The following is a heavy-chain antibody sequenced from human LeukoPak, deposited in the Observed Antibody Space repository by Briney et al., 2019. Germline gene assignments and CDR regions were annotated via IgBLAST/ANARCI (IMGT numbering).Heavy chain of an antibody. CDR3: ARRGLGEAFDI. CDR2: IYYSGST. V-gene: IGHV4-59*08. D-gene: IGHD5-12*01. CDR1: GGSISSYY. J-gene: IGHJ3*02. Sequence: SETLSLTCTVSGGSISSYYWSWIRQPPGKGLEWIGYIYYSGSTNYNPSLKSRVTISVDTSKNQFSLKLSSVTAADAAVYYCARRGLGEAFDIWGQGTMVTVSS.